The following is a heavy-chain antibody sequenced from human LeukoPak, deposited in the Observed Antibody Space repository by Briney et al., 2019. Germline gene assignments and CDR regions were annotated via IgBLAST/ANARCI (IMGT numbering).Heavy chain of an antibody. CDR1: GVSFSGYY. V-gene: IGHV4-34*01. CDR2: INHSGST. D-gene: IGHD3-22*01. Sequence: PSETLSLTCAVYGVSFSGYYWSWIRQPPGKGLEWIGEINHSGSTNYNPSLKSRVTISVDTSKNQFSLKLSSVTAADTAVYYCAADPYYYDSSGYYFDYWGQGTLVTVSS. J-gene: IGHJ4*02. CDR3: AADPYYYDSSGYYFDY.